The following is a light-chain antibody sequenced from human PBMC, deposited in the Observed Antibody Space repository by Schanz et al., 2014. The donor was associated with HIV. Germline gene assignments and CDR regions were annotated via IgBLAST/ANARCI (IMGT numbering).Light chain of an antibody. J-gene: IGKJ1*01. CDR1: QSISNW. Sequence: DIQMTQSPSTLSASVGDRVTITCRASQSISNWLAWHQQKPGKAPKLLIYKASSLESGVPSRFSGSGSGTEFTLTITSLQPEDFATYYCQQYNSYPWTFGQGTKVEIK. CDR3: QQYNSYPWT. V-gene: IGKV1-5*03. CDR2: KAS.